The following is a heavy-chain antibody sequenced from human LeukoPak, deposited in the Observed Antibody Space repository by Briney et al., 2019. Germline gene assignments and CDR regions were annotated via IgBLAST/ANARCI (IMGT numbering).Heavy chain of an antibody. D-gene: IGHD3-16*01. Sequence: GGSLRLSCAASGFTFSSYAMSWVRQAPGKGLEWVSALTLSGTNTHYADSVEGRFTISRDISKNTLYLQMSTLRAEDTAVYYCAKDSPLRTSYHGYFDYWGQGTLVTVSS. CDR2: LTLSGTNT. J-gene: IGHJ4*02. CDR1: GFTFSSYA. CDR3: AKDSPLRTSYHGYFDY. V-gene: IGHV3-23*01.